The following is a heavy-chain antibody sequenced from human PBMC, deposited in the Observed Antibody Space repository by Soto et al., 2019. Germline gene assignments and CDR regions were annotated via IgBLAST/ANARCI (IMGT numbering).Heavy chain of an antibody. J-gene: IGHJ4*02. CDR3: VRDRGSSSWYEFDY. CDR1: GYTFTRDG. CDR2: INTYNGNT. V-gene: IGHV1-18*01. D-gene: IGHD6-13*01. Sequence: QVQLVQSGAEVKKPGASVKVSCKASGYTFTRDGISWVRQAPGQGLEWMGWINTYNGNTNYAQKFQGRVTMTTDRSTTTADMELRSLRSDDTGVYYCVRDRGSSSWYEFDYWGQGTLVTVSS.